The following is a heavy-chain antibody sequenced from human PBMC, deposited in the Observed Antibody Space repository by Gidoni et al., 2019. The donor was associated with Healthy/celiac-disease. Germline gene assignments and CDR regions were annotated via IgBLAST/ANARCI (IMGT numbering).Heavy chain of an antibody. D-gene: IGHD3-10*01. V-gene: IGHV3-66*01. Sequence: EVQLVESGGGLVQPGGSLRLSCAASGFTVSSNYMSWVRQAPGKGLGWVSVIYSGGSTYYADSVKGRFTISRDNSKNTLYLQMNSLRAEDTAVYYCARDLTGLLWFGDLSTGHLDFYGMDVWGQGTTVTVSS. CDR2: IYSGGST. J-gene: IGHJ6*02. CDR1: GFTVSSNY. CDR3: ARDLTGLLWFGDLSTGHLDFYGMDV.